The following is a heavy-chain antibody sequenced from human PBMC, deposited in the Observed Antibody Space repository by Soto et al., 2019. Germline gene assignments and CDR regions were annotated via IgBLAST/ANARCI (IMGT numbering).Heavy chain of an antibody. Sequence: ASETLSLTCTVSGGSISSSSYYWGWIRQPPGKGLEWIGSIYYSGSTYYNPSLKRRVTISVDTSKNQFSLKLSSVTAADTAVYYCARHAIHGQMTTIYYYCGMDVWGQGTPVTVSS. J-gene: IGHJ6*02. V-gene: IGHV4-39*01. CDR2: IYYSGST. CDR3: ARHAIHGQMTTIYYYCGMDV. D-gene: IGHD2-21*02. CDR1: GGSISSSSYY.